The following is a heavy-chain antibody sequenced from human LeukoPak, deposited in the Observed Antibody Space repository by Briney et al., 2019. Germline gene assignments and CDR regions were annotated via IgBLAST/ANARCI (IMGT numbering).Heavy chain of an antibody. CDR2: LSYDGSDK. Sequence: GGSLRLSCAASGFTFSSYGMHWVRQAPGKGLEWVAFLSYDGSDKYYTDSVKGRFTISRDISKNTVYLQMNSLRAEDTAVYYCAKVAVAGGYFDYWGQGTLVTVSS. CDR3: AKVAVAGGYFDY. D-gene: IGHD6-19*01. CDR1: GFTFSSYG. J-gene: IGHJ4*02. V-gene: IGHV3-30*02.